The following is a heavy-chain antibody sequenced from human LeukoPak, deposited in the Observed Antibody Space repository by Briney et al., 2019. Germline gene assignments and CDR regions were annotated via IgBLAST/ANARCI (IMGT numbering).Heavy chain of an antibody. CDR3: AREGEVGYYYGSGSYYNSGPFDY. Sequence: GGSLILSCAASGFYISSYAMSWVGQAPGKGLEGVSAISGSGGCTYYADSVMGRFTISRDNSKNTLYLQMNSLRAEDTAVYYCAREGEVGYYYGSGSYYNSGPFDYWGQGTLVTVSS. V-gene: IGHV3-23*01. CDR1: GFYISSYA. J-gene: IGHJ4*02. CDR2: ISGSGGCT. D-gene: IGHD3-10*01.